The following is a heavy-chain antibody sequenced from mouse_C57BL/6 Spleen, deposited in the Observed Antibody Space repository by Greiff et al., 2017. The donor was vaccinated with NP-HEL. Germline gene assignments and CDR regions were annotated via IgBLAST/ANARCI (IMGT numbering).Heavy chain of an antibody. CDR2: IDPETGGT. D-gene: IGHD2-4*01. V-gene: IGHV1-15*01. CDR3: ARDYYDYDKGDFDY. CDR1: GYTFTDYE. J-gene: IGHJ2*01. Sequence: VQLQQSGAELVRPGASVTLSCKASGYTFTDYEMHWVKQTPVHGLEWIGAIDPETGGTAYNEKFKGKATLTADKSSSTAYMELRSLTSEDAAVYFCARDYYDYDKGDFDYWGQGTTLTVSS.